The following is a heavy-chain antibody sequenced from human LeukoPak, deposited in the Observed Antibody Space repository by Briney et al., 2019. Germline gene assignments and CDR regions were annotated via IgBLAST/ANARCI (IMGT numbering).Heavy chain of an antibody. V-gene: IGHV3-48*03. CDR2: ISSSSTI. D-gene: IGHD1-26*01. CDR3: ARDQMGSWLDY. CDR1: GFTFSSYE. J-gene: IGHJ4*02. Sequence: GGSLRLSCAASGFTFSSYEMNWVRQAPGKGLEWVLYISSSSTIYYADSVKGRFTISRDNAKNSLYLQMNSLRAEDTAVYYCARDQMGSWLDYWGQGTLVTVSS.